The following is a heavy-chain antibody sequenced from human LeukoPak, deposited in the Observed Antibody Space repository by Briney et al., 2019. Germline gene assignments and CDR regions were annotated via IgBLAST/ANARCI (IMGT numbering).Heavy chain of an antibody. D-gene: IGHD3-22*01. CDR2: INPNSGGT. CDR3: ATIGGYYDSSGYY. Sequence: ASVKVSCTASGYTFTGYYMHWVRQAPGQGLEWMGRINPNSGGTNYAQKFQGRVTMTRDTSISTAYMELSRLRSDDTAVYYCATIGGYYDSSGYYWGQGTLVTVSS. J-gene: IGHJ4*02. V-gene: IGHV1-2*06. CDR1: GYTFTGYY.